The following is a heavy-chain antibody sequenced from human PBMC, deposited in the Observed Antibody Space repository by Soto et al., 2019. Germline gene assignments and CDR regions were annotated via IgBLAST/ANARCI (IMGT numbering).Heavy chain of an antibody. CDR3: AHRPRGSRYQVDY. CDR2: IYWGDDE. V-gene: IGHV2-5*02. J-gene: IGHJ4*02. CDR1: GFSLTTRGVG. Sequence: QITLKESGPTLVKPTQTLTLTCTFSGFSLTTRGVGVGWIRRPPGKALEWLALIYWGDDEGYSPSLKSRLTTTYAPAKHRVVLTMTTMDPVDAATYYCAHRPRGSRYQVDYWGQGTLVTVSS. D-gene: IGHD2-2*01.